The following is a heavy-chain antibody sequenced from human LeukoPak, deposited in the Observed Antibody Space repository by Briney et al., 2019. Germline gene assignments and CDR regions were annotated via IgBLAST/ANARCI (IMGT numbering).Heavy chain of an antibody. CDR2: FYYSESP. D-gene: IGHD3-16*02. J-gene: IGHJ4*02. CDR3: ARESYDYVWGSYRGLDY. V-gene: IGHV4-30-4*01. Sequence: TSETLSLTCTVSGGPISSGVYYWSWIRQPPGKGLEWIGYFYYSESPYYNPSLKRRVSISVDTSKNQFTLKLTSVTAADAAVYYCARESYDYVWGSYRGLDYWGQGTLVTVSS. CDR1: GGPISSGVYY.